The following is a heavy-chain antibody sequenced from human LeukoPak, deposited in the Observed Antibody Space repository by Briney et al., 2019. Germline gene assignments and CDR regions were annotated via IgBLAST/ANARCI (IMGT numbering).Heavy chain of an antibody. CDR3: ARTEGTVAYDS. Sequence: PGGSLRLXCAASGFTFSNYWMHWVRQAPGKGLVWVSRINSDGSSITYADSVKGRFTISRDNAKNTLYLQVNSLRAEDTAVYYCARTEGTVAYDSWGQGTLVTVSS. D-gene: IGHD4-23*01. CDR2: INSDGSSI. J-gene: IGHJ5*01. V-gene: IGHV3-74*01. CDR1: GFTFSNYW.